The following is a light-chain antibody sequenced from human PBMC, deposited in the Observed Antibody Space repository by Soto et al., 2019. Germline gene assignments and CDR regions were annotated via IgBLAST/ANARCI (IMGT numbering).Light chain of an antibody. J-gene: IGKJ1*01. CDR2: DAS. V-gene: IGKV1-5*01. CDR3: QQYKSYSWT. CDR1: QSVSNW. Sequence: DIQMTQSPSTLSASVGERVTITCRASQSVSNWLAWYQQKPGKAPNLLIYDASSLESGVPSRFSGSGSGTEFTLTISSLQPDDFATYYCQQYKSYSWTFGQGTKVDIK.